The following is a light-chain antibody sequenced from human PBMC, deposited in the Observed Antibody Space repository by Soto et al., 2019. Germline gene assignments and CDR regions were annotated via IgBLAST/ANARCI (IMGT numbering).Light chain of an antibody. CDR2: EVS. CDR1: SSDVGSYNL. Sequence: QSALTQPASVSGSPGQSITISCTGTSSDVGSYNLVSWYQQHPGKAPKLMIYEVSKRPSGVSHRFSGSKSGNTASLTISGLQAEDEADYYCCSYAGSSTLFGGGTKLNVL. CDR3: CSYAGSSTL. V-gene: IGLV2-23*02. J-gene: IGLJ3*02.